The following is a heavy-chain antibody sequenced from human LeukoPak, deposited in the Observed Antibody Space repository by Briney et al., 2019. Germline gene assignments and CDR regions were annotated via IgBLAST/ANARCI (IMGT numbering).Heavy chain of an antibody. V-gene: IGHV3-74*01. CDR2: INTDGSNA. CDR1: GFTFSTYF. J-gene: IGHJ5*02. Sequence: GGSLRLSCAASGFTFSTYFMHWVRQAPGKGLVWVTRINTDGSNANYADSVKGRFTISRDNAKNTLYPQMSSLRAEHTAVYHCAPGVRSCYGGGRYGSFDPWGQGTLVTVSS. CDR3: APGVRSCYGGGRYGSFDP. D-gene: IGHD2-15*01.